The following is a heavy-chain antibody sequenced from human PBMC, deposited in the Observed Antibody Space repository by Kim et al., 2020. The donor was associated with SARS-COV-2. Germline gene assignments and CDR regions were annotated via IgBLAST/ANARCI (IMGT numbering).Heavy chain of an antibody. CDR3: ARRQFTSGWYYFDY. D-gene: IGHD6-19*01. CDR1: GFTFSSHW. CDR2: INSDGSTI. Sequence: GGSLRLSCAASGFTFSSHWMHWVRQAPGKGLVWVSRINSDGSTISYADSVKGRFTISRDNAKNTLYRQMNSLRAEDTAVYYCARRQFTSGWYYFDYWGQGTLVTVSS. V-gene: IGHV3-74*01. J-gene: IGHJ4*02.